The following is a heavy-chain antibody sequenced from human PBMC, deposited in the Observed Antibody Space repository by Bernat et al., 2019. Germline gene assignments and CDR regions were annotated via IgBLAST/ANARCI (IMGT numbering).Heavy chain of an antibody. CDR1: GFTFSTYA. CDR2: ISSDGSNK. D-gene: IGHD1-7*01. CDR3: AKDGTTTTSLDY. J-gene: IGHJ4*02. V-gene: IGHV3-30*18. Sequence: VQLVESGGGVVQPGRSLRLSCAASGFTFSTYAMHWVRQAPGKGLEWVAVISSDGSNKHYADSVKGRFTISRDNSKNTLFLQMNSLRADDTAVYYCAKDGTTTTSLDYWGQGTLVTVSS.